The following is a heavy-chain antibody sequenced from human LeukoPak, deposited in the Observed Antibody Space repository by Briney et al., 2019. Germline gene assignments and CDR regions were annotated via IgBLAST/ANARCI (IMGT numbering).Heavy chain of an antibody. D-gene: IGHD3-16*02. V-gene: IGHV3-30*02. CDR2: IRYDGSNK. J-gene: IGHJ4*02. Sequence: GRSLRLSCAASGFSFSNYGMHWVRQAPGKGLEWVAFIRYDGSNKYYADSVKGRFTISRDNSKNTLYLQMNSLRAEDTAVYYCAKDRGVWGSYRYFDYWGQGTLVTVSS. CDR3: AKDRGVWGSYRYFDY. CDR1: GFSFSNYG.